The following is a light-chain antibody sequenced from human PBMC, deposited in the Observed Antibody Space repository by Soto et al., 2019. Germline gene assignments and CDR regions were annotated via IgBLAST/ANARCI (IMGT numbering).Light chain of an antibody. CDR1: QSISGW. J-gene: IGKJ1*01. V-gene: IGKV1-5*03. Sequence: VHIILVPCTPCAPLGHSESDTCRASQSISGWLAWYQQKPGKAPKLLIYKVSSLEIGVPSRFSGSGSGTEFTLTINGLQPDDFATYYCQQYSTFWTFGQGTKVDIK. CDR3: QQYSTFWT. CDR2: KVS.